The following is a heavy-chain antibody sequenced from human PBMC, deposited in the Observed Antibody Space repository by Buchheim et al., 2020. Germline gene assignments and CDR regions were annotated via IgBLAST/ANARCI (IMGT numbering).Heavy chain of an antibody. V-gene: IGHV3-23*01. D-gene: IGHD5-18*01. CDR1: GFTFSSYA. CDR2: ISGSGGST. CDR3: AKDRDSYGFGNWFDP. J-gene: IGHJ5*02. Sequence: EVQLLESGGGLVQPGGSLRLSCAASGFTFSSYAMSWVRQAPGKGLEWVSAISGSGGSTFYADSVKGRFTLSRVTSKNTLYLQMNSLRAEDTAVYYCAKDRDSYGFGNWFDPWGQGTL.